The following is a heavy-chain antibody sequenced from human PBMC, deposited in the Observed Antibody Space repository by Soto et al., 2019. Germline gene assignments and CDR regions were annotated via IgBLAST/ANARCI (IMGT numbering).Heavy chain of an antibody. CDR3: AKDPGIWFGELAIDY. Sequence: GGSLRLSCAASGFTFSSYGMHWVRQAPGKGLEWVAVISYDGSNKYYADSVKGRFTISRDNSKNTLYLQMNSLRAEDTAVYYCAKDPGIWFGELAIDYWGQGTLVTVSS. V-gene: IGHV3-30*18. D-gene: IGHD3-10*01. CDR1: GFTFSSYG. J-gene: IGHJ4*02. CDR2: ISYDGSNK.